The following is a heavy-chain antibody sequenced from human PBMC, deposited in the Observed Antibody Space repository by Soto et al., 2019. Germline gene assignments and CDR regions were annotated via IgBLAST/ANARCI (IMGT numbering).Heavy chain of an antibody. V-gene: IGHV1-69*12. CDR1: GGTFRTYA. D-gene: IGHD6-19*01. J-gene: IGHJ6*02. CDR3: AKGAVAGAPTSYYYYGMDV. Sequence: QVQLLQSGAEVKKPGSSVRVSCEASGGTFRTYAISWVRQAPGQGLEWMGEIIPIFGTVNYAQEFQGRVTITADESTTTGYMDLRSLRSEDTAVYYCAKGAVAGAPTSYYYYGMDVWGQGTTVTVSS. CDR2: IIPIFGTV.